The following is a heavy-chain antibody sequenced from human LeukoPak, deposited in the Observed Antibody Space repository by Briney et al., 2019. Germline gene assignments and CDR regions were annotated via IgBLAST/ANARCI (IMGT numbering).Heavy chain of an antibody. Sequence: PGRSLRLSCAASGFTFSSYGMHWVRQAPGKGLEWVAVISYDGSNKYYADSVKGRFTISRDNSKNTLYLQMNSLRAEDTAVYYCAKGAGRYFDWLPEAFDCWGQGTLVTVSS. J-gene: IGHJ4*02. CDR3: AKGAGRYFDWLPEAFDC. D-gene: IGHD3-9*01. CDR1: GFTFSSYG. V-gene: IGHV3-30*18. CDR2: ISYDGSNK.